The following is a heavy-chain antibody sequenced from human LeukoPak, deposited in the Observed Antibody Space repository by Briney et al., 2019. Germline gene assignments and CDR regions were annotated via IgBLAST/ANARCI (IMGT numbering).Heavy chain of an antibody. CDR2: ISWNSGSI. CDR3: AKDRNWGGFDY. V-gene: IGHV3-9*01. Sequence: PGGSLRLSCAVSGFTFDDYAMHWVRQAPGKGLEWVSGISWNSGSIGYADSVKGRFTISRDNAKNSLYLQMNSLRAEDTALYYCAKDRNWGGFDYWGQGTLVTVSS. CDR1: GFTFDDYA. D-gene: IGHD7-27*01. J-gene: IGHJ4*02.